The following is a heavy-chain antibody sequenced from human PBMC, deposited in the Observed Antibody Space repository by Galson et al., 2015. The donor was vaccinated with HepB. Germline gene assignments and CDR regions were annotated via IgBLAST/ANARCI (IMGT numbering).Heavy chain of an antibody. CDR3: ARLGAGYSYGDDNWFDP. V-gene: IGHV5-51*01. Sequence: QSGAEVKKPGESLKISCKGSGYSFTSYWIGWVRQMPGKGLEWMGIIYPGDSDTRYSPSFQGQVTISADESISTAYLQWSSLKASDTAMYYCARLGAGYSYGDDNWFDPWGQGTLVTVSS. J-gene: IGHJ5*02. D-gene: IGHD5-18*01. CDR2: IYPGDSDT. CDR1: GYSFTSYW.